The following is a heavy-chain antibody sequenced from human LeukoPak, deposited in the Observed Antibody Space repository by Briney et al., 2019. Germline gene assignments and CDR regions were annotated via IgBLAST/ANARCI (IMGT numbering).Heavy chain of an antibody. D-gene: IGHD4-23*01. J-gene: IGHJ5*02. CDR2: IIPILGIA. CDR1: GGTFSSYA. V-gene: IGHV1-69*04. CDR3: ARNYGGNSGFDP. Sequence: SVKVSCKASGGTFSSYAISWVRQAPGQGLEWMGRIIPILGIANYAQKFQGRVTITADESTSTAYMELSSLRSEDTAVYYCARNYGGNSGFDPWGQGTLVTVSS.